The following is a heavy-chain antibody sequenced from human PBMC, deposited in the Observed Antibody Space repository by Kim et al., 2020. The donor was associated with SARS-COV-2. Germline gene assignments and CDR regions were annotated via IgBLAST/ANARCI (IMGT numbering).Heavy chain of an antibody. Sequence: SETLSLTCAVSGGSISSSNWWSWVRQPPGKGLEWIGEIYHSGSTNYNPSLKSRVTISVDKSKNQFSLKLSSVTAADTAVYYCARYYYDSSGYSTDYWGQGTLVTVSS. D-gene: IGHD3-22*01. CDR2: IYHSGST. V-gene: IGHV4-4*02. CDR1: GGSISSSNW. CDR3: ARYYYDSSGYSTDY. J-gene: IGHJ4*02.